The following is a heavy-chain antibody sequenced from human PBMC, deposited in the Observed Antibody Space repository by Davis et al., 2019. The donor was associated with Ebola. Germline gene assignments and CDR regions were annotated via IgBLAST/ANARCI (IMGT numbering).Heavy chain of an antibody. Sequence: MPGGSLRLSCAVYGGSFSGYYWSWIRQPPGKGLEWIGEINHSGSTNYNPSLKSRVTISVDTSKNQFSLKLSSVTAADTAVYYCARCESGVEYDMDVWGQGTTVTVSS. V-gene: IGHV4-34*01. CDR2: INHSGST. D-gene: IGHD3-3*01. CDR1: GGSFSGYY. J-gene: IGHJ6*02. CDR3: ARCESGVEYDMDV.